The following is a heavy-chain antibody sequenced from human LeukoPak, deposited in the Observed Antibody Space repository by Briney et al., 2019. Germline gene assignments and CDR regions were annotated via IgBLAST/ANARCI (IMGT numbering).Heavy chain of an antibody. Sequence: ASVKVSCKASGYTFTGYYMHWVRQAPGQGLEWMGRINPNSGGTNYAQKFQGRVTMTRDTSISTAYMELSRLRSDDTAVYYCAVLTQQGGGVVGATVSDYRGQGTLVTVSS. J-gene: IGHJ4*02. CDR1: GYTFTGYY. D-gene: IGHD1-26*01. CDR2: INPNSGGT. V-gene: IGHV1-2*06. CDR3: AVLTQQGGGVVGATVSDY.